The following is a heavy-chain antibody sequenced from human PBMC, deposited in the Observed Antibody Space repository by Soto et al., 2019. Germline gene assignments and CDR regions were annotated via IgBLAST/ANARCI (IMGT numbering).Heavy chain of an antibody. CDR1: GFTFSSYA. CDR2: ISGSGGST. V-gene: IGHV3-23*01. CDR3: AKDPRTRYYDSSGYYWGDY. Sequence: PVGSLRLSCAASGFTFSSYAMSWVRQAPGKGLEWVSAISGSGGSTYYADSVKGRFTISRDNSKNTLYLQMNSLRAEDTAVYYCAKDPRTRYYDSSGYYWGDYWGQGTLVTVSS. D-gene: IGHD3-22*01. J-gene: IGHJ4*02.